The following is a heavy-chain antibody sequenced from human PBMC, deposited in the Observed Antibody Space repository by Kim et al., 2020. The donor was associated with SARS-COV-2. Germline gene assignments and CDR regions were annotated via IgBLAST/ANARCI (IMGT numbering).Heavy chain of an antibody. D-gene: IGHD2-2*01. Sequence: GGSLRLSCAASGFTFSSYGMHWVRQAPGKGLEWVAVIWYDGSNKYYADSVKGRFTISRDNSKNTLYLQMNSLRAEDTAVYYCARTSTGSYYYYGMDVWGQGTTVTVSS. CDR3: ARTSTGSYYYYGMDV. J-gene: IGHJ6*02. V-gene: IGHV3-33*01. CDR1: GFTFSSYG. CDR2: IWYDGSNK.